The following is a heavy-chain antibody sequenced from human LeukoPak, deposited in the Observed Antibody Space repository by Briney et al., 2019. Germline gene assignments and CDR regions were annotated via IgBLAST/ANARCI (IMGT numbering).Heavy chain of an antibody. D-gene: IGHD6-13*01. Sequence: GGSLRLSCAASGFTFSSYVMSWVRQAPGKGLDWVSGISGSGAGTYYANSVKGRFTISRDNSKNTLYLQMNSLRAEDTAVFYCAKATTISAAGSHFVYWGQGTLVTVSS. CDR3: AKATTISAAGSHFVY. CDR2: ISGSGAGT. CDR1: GFTFSSYV. J-gene: IGHJ4*02. V-gene: IGHV3-23*01.